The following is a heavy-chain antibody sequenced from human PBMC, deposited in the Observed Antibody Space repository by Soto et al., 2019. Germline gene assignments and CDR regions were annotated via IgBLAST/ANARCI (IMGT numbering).Heavy chain of an antibody. Sequence: GESLKICCKGSGYSFTSYWIGWVRQMPGKGLEWMGIIYPGDSGTRYSPSFQGQVTISADKSISTAYLQWSSLKASDTAMYYCARSGTDGPRVYYYGMDVWGQGTTVTVSS. V-gene: IGHV5-51*03. J-gene: IGHJ6*02. CDR3: ARSGTDGPRVYYYGMDV. D-gene: IGHD1-1*01. CDR1: GYSFTSYW. CDR2: IYPGDSGT.